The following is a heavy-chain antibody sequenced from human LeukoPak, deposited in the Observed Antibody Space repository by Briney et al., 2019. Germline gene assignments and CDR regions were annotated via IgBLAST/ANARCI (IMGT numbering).Heavy chain of an antibody. Sequence: GGSLRLSCAASGFTFSTYGMHWIRQAPGKGLEWVAFIRYDGSIKYYADSVKGRFTISRNNSKDTLYLQMNSLRAEDTAVYYCAKDKYSPFDYWGQGTLVTVSS. J-gene: IGHJ4*02. CDR2: IRYDGSIK. CDR3: AKDKYSPFDY. CDR1: GFTFSTYG. D-gene: IGHD5-18*01. V-gene: IGHV3-30*02.